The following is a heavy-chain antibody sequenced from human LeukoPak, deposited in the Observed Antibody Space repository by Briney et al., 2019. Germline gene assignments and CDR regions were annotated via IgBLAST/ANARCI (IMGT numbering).Heavy chain of an antibody. CDR3: ARGGIAARPFDY. CDR1: GYTFTDYY. D-gene: IGHD6-6*01. V-gene: IGHV1-2*02. J-gene: IGHJ4*02. CDR2: VNPSSGET. Sequence: SVRLSFKASGYTFTDYYIHWVRQAPGQGLEWMGWVNPSSGETDYAQKFQVSVTVTRDTSISTAYMELTSMKSDDTAVYYCARGGIAARPFDYWGEGT.